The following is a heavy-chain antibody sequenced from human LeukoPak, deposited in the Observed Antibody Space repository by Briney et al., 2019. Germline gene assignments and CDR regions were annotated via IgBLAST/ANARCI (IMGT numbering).Heavy chain of an antibody. D-gene: IGHD3-22*01. V-gene: IGHV3-23*01. Sequence: PGGSLRLSCAASGFTFSSYAMSWVRQAPGKGLEWVSAISGSGGSTYYADSVKGRFTISRDNSKNTLYLQMNSLRAEDTAVYYCAKDVYYDSSGYSIGMDVWGQGTTVTVSS. CDR3: AKDVYYDSSGYSIGMDV. J-gene: IGHJ6*02. CDR2: ISGSGGST. CDR1: GFTFSSYA.